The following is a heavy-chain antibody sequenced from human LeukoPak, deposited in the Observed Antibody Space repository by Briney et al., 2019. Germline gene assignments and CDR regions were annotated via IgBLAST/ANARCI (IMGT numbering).Heavy chain of an antibody. CDR1: GFTFSSYW. CDR3: ARVLFSSSWYFDY. Sequence: GVSLRLSCAASGFTFSSYWMHWVRQAPGHGLLWVSRINSDGSSTSYADSVKGRFTISRDNAKNTLYLQMNSLRAEDTAVYYCARVLFSSSWYFDYWGQGTLVTVSS. CDR2: INSDGSST. D-gene: IGHD6-13*01. V-gene: IGHV3-74*01. J-gene: IGHJ4*02.